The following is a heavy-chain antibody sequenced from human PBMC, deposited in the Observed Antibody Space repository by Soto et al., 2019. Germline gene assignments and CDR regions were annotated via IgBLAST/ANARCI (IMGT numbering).Heavy chain of an antibody. Sequence: ASVKVSCKASGYTFTTYTIQWVRQDPGQRLEWMGWINAGNGETKYSQNFQGRVTITRDTSASTAYMELNSLRSEDTAVYYCARSTTSCYSLCWFDPWGQGTLVTVSS. J-gene: IGHJ5*02. V-gene: IGHV1-3*01. CDR1: GYTFTTYT. D-gene: IGHD2-2*02. CDR3: ARSTTSCYSLCWFDP. CDR2: INAGNGET.